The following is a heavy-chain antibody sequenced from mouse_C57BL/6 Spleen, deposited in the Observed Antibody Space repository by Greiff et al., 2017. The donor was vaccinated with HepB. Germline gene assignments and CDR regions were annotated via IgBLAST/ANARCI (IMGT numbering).Heavy chain of an antibody. CDR1: GYTFTDYN. Sequence: VQLQQSGPELVKPGASVKIPCKASGYTFTDYNMDWVKQSHGKSLEWIGDINPNNGGTIYNQKFKGKATLTVDKSSSTAYMELRSLTSEDTAVYYCARLGYYSNYGAMDYWGQGTSVTVSS. CDR2: INPNNGGT. D-gene: IGHD2-5*01. V-gene: IGHV1-18*01. CDR3: ARLGYYSNYGAMDY. J-gene: IGHJ4*01.